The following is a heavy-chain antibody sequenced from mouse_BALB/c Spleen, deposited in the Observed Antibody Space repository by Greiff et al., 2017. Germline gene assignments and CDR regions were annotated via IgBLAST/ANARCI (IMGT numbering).Heavy chain of an antibody. V-gene: IGHV8-12*01. J-gene: IGHJ4*01. CDR3: ARRRYDYYAMDY. CDR1: GFSLSTSGMG. CDR2: IYWDDDK. Sequence: QVQLKESGPGILQPSQTLSLTCSFSGFSLSTSGMGVSWIRQPSGKGLEWLAHIYWDDDKRYNPSLKSRLTISKDTSSNQVFLKITSVDTADTATYYCARRRYDYYAMDYWGQGTSVTVSS. D-gene: IGHD2-10*02.